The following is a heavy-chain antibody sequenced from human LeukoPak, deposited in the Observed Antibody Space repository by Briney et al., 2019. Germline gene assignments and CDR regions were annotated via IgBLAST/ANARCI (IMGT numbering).Heavy chain of an antibody. CDR1: RFTFSGSA. V-gene: IGHV3-73*01. CDR3: TRLLWPDY. CDR2: IRSKANSYAT. Sequence: GGSLKLSCAASRFTFSGSAMHWVRQASGKGLEWVGRIRSKANSYATAYAASVKGRFTISRDDSKNTAYLQMNSLKTEDTAVYYCTRLLWPDYWGQGTLVTVSS. J-gene: IGHJ4*02. D-gene: IGHD2-21*01.